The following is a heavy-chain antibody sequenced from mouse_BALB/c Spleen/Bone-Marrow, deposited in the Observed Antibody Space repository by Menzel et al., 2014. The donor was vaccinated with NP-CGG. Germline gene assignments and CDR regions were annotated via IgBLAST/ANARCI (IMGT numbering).Heavy chain of an antibody. D-gene: IGHD1-1*01. V-gene: IGHV1S81*02. CDR2: INPSNGGT. Sequence: QVHMKQSGAELVKPGASVKLSCKASGYTFSSYYMYWVKQRPGQGLEWIGEINPSNGGTKFNEKFKSKATLTVDKSSSTAYMQLSSLTSEDSAVYYCTRSNYGYWYFDVWGAGTTVTVSS. CDR1: GYTFSSYY. CDR3: TRSNYGYWYFDV. J-gene: IGHJ1*01.